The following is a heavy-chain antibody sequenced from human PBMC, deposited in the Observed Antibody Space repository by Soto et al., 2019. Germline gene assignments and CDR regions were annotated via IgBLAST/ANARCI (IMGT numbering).Heavy chain of an antibody. Sequence: EVQLVESGGGLVKPGGSLRLSCAASGFSLSDYSMNWIRQAPGKGLEWVASISSSSSFIHYAESMKGRFTISRDNAKNSLYLHMNSLSAEDTDVYYCAGSSDDGRDNWGQGTLVTVSS. J-gene: IGHJ4*02. CDR1: GFSLSDYS. D-gene: IGHD1-26*01. V-gene: IGHV3-21*01. CDR2: ISSSSSFI. CDR3: AGSSDDGRDN.